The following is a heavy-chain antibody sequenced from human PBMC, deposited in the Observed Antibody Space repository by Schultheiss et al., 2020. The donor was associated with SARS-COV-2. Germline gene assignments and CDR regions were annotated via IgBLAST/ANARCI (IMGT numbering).Heavy chain of an antibody. V-gene: IGHV4-4*07. J-gene: IGHJ6*02. CDR1: GGSISSYY. CDR3: ARDAYDSSGYYRAYGMDV. D-gene: IGHD3-22*01. Sequence: SETLSLTCTVSGGSISSYYWSWIRQPAGKGLEWIGRIYTSGSTNYNPSLKSRVTMSVDTSKNQFSLKLSSVTAADTAVYYCARDAYDSSGYYRAYGMDVWGQGTTVTVSS. CDR2: IYTSGST.